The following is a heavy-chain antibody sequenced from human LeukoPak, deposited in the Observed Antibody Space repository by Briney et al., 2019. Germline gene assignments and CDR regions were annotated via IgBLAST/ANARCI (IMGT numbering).Heavy chain of an antibody. D-gene: IGHD6-13*01. CDR2: ISSSSSTI. V-gene: IGHV3-48*02. CDR3: ARLINEQQLVTKWRFDP. Sequence: GGSLRLSCAASGFTFSSYSMNWVRQAPGKGLEWVSYISSSSSTIYYADSVKGRFTISRDNAKNSLYLQMNSLRDEDTAVYYCARLINEQQLVTKWRFDPWGQGTLVTVSS. CDR1: GFTFSSYS. J-gene: IGHJ5*02.